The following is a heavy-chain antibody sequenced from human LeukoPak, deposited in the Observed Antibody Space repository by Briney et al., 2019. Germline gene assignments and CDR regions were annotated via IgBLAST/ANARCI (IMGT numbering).Heavy chain of an antibody. D-gene: IGHD6-13*01. CDR1: GGTFSSYA. CDR2: IIPIFGTA. V-gene: IGHV1-69*13. J-gene: IGHJ4*02. Sequence: SVKVSCKASGGTFSSYAISWVRQAPGQGLEWMGGIIPIFGTANYAQKFQGRVTITADESTSTAYMELSSLRSEDTAVYYCAREPSIAAAGTGVDYWGQGTLVTVSS. CDR3: AREPSIAAAGTGVDY.